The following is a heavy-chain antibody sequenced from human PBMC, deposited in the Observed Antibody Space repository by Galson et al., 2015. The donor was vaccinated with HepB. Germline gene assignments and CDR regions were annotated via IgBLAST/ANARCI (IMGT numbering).Heavy chain of an antibody. D-gene: IGHD6-13*01. CDR2: MYHSGSA. Sequence: ETLSLTCTVSGASISSSSYYWGWIRQPPGKGLEWIGSMYHSGSADYNPSLKSRVTISVDTSRNQFSLKLSSVTAADTAVYYCARTISSWFAFDIWGQGTMVTVSS. CDR1: GASISSSSYY. J-gene: IGHJ3*02. V-gene: IGHV4-39*01. CDR3: ARTISSWFAFDI.